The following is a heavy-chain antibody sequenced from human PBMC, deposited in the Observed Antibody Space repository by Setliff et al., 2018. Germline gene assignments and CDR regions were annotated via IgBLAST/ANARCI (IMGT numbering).Heavy chain of an antibody. J-gene: IGHJ6*03. V-gene: IGHV4-61*09. Sequence: NPSETLSLTCTVSGGSISNTYYYWSWIRQPAGQGLEWIGQIYTSWSTNYNPSLKSRVTISVDTSKNQFSLKLSSVTAADTAVYYCARGITSGGYWGQRFLYLDVWGRGTTVTVSS. CDR3: ARGITSGGYWGQRFLYLDV. D-gene: IGHD3-22*01. CDR2: IYTSWST. CDR1: GGSISNTYYY.